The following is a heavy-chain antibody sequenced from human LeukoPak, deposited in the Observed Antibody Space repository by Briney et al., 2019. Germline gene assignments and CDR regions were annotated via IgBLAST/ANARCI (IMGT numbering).Heavy chain of an antibody. Sequence: GASVKVSCKAFGYTFTDYYMHWVRQAPGQGLEWMGDINPNSGGTDTNYARKFQGRVTMTTDSSISTAYMELSRLRSDDTAVYYCAREGEITMVRGVTFNWFDPWGQGTLVTVSS. D-gene: IGHD3-10*01. J-gene: IGHJ5*02. V-gene: IGHV1-2*02. CDR3: AREGEITMVRGVTFNWFDP. CDR1: GYTFTDYY. CDR2: INPNSGGTDT.